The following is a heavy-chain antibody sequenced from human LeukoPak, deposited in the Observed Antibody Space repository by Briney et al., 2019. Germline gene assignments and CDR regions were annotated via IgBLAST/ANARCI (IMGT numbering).Heavy chain of an antibody. CDR1: GGSISCYY. CDR3: ARRTTVTREDAFDI. D-gene: IGHD4-17*01. CDR2: IYYSGST. Sequence: PSEILSFTCTVSGGSISCYYWRWLRPPPGKGLEWVGYIYYSGSTNYNPSLKSRVTISVHASKNQFSLKLSSVTAADTAVYYCARRTTVTREDAFDIWGQGTMVTVSS. J-gene: IGHJ3*02. V-gene: IGHV4-59*08.